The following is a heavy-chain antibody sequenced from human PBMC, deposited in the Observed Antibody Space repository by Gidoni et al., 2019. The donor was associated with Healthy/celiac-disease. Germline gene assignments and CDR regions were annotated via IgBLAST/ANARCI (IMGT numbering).Heavy chain of an antibody. CDR1: GFTFSSYA. J-gene: IGHJ4*02. D-gene: IGHD3-3*01. Sequence: EVQLLESGGGLVQPGGSLRLSCAASGFTFSSYAMSWVRQAPGKGLEWVSAISGSGGSTYYADSVKGRFTISRDNSKNTLYLQMNSLRAEDTAVYYCAKDGKAKLRFLEWPRVGYFDYWGQGTLVTVSS. CDR3: AKDGKAKLRFLEWPRVGYFDY. CDR2: ISGSGGST. V-gene: IGHV3-23*01.